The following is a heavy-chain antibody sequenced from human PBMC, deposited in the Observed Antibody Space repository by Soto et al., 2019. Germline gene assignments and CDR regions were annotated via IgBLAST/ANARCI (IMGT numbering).Heavy chain of an antibody. CDR3: ARPRCSGSYFWFWFDP. Sequence: VQLQQWGAGLLKPSETLSLTCAGYGGSFRGYSWRWISQPPGKGLEGIGEINHSGSTNYNPSLKSLVTISVDPSKTQFSPKLSSLTAADTAVYYSARPRCSGSYFWFWFDPWGQVTRVTVSS. CDR2: INHSGST. CDR1: GGSFRGYS. V-gene: IGHV4-34*01. J-gene: IGHJ5*02. D-gene: IGHD3-10*02.